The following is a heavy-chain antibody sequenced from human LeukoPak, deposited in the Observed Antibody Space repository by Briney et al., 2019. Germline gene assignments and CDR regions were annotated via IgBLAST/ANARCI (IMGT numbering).Heavy chain of an antibody. J-gene: IGHJ4*02. CDR3: ARGSVVGLGY. Sequence: TSETLSLTCAVYGGSFSDYYWSWIRQPPGKGLEWIGEINHSGSTNYNPSLKSRVTISVDTSKNQFSLKLTSVTAADTAVYYCARGSVVGLGYWGQGTLVTVSS. CDR1: GGSFSDYY. V-gene: IGHV4-34*01. CDR2: INHSGST. D-gene: IGHD3-16*01.